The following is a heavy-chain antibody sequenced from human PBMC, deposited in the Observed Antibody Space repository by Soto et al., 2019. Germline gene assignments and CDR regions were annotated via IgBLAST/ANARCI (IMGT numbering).Heavy chain of an antibody. J-gene: IGHJ4*02. CDR2: ISYDGSNK. D-gene: IGHD3-22*01. V-gene: IGHV3-30*18. CDR1: GFTFSSYG. Sequence: RLSCAASGFTFSSYGMHWVRQAPGKGLEWVAVISYDGSNKYYADSVKGRFTISRDNSKNTLYLQMNSLRAEDTAVYYCAKAKLYYYDSSGLDYWGQGTLVTVSS. CDR3: AKAKLYYYDSSGLDY.